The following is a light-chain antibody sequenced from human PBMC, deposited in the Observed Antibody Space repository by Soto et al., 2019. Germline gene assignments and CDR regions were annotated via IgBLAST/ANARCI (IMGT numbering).Light chain of an antibody. J-gene: IGKJ1*01. Sequence: DIQMTQSPSTLSASVGDRVTITCRASQSISSWLAWYQQKPGKAPKLLIYDASSLESGVPSSFSGSGSGTEFTLTISSLQPDDFATYYCQQYNSYSTFGHGTKVEIK. V-gene: IGKV1-5*01. CDR1: QSISSW. CDR2: DAS. CDR3: QQYNSYST.